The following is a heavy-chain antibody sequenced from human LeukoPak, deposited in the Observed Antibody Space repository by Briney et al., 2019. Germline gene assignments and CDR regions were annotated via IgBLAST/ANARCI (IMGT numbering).Heavy chain of an antibody. J-gene: IGHJ4*02. CDR2: IYYSGST. D-gene: IGHD4-17*01. V-gene: IGHV4-30-4*01. CDR3: ARAYGDYDRYLDY. Sequence: SETLSLTCTVSGGSISSGDYYWSWIRQPPGKGLEWIGYIYYSGSTYYNPSLKSRVTISVDTSKNQFSLKLSSVTAADTAVYYCARAYGDYDRYLDYWGQGTLVTVSS. CDR1: GGSISSGDYY.